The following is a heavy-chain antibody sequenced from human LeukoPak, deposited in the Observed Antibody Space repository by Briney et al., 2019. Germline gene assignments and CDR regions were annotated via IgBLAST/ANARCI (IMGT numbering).Heavy chain of an antibody. V-gene: IGHV3-30-3*01. J-gene: IGHJ5*02. CDR1: GFTFSSYA. D-gene: IGHD3-22*01. CDR3: ARRMNYYDSSGSGTWFDP. CDR2: ISYDGSNK. Sequence: GGSLRLSCAASGFTFSSYAMHWVRQAPGKGLEWVAVISYDGSNKYYADSVKGRFTISRDNSKNTLYLQMNSLRVEDTAVYYCARRMNYYDSSGSGTWFDPWGQGTLVTVSS.